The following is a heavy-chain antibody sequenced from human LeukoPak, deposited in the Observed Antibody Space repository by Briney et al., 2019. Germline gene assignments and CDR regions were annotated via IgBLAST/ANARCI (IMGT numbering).Heavy chain of an antibody. CDR1: DGSFSGYY. V-gene: IGHV4-34*01. CDR3: ARDKGTSYLSSFDY. Sequence: SETLSLTCAVYDGSFSGYYWSWIRQPPGKGLEWIGEINHSGSTNYNPSLKSRVTISVDTSKNQFSLKLSSVTAADTAVYYCARDKGTSYLSSFDYWGQGTLVTVSS. D-gene: IGHD6-6*01. J-gene: IGHJ4*02. CDR2: INHSGST.